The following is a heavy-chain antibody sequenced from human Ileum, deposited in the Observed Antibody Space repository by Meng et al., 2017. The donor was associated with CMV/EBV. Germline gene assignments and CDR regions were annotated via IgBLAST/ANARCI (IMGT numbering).Heavy chain of an antibody. D-gene: IGHD3-3*01. CDR1: GYTFPSFS. Sequence: QIQQAKSGAEGQKPCASVKVSCKASGYTFPSFSISWVRQAPGQGLEWMGWLRAHDGHTNYAQKLQGRSTMTTDTTTSTAYMELRILRSDDTAMYYCARDHEYHFAPSGYWGQGTLVTVSS. J-gene: IGHJ4*02. CDR3: ARDHEYHFAPSGY. V-gene: IGHV1-18*01. CDR2: LRAHDGHT.